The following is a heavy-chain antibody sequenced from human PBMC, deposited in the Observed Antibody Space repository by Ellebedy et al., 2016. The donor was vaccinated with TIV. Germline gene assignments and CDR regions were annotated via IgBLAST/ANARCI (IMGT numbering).Heavy chain of an antibody. V-gene: IGHV3-23*01. Sequence: GESLKISCAASELTLSNFAMTWVRQAPAKELEWVLSITGSGDKTFYADSVRGRFTVSRDNSKNTLFLQMTRLRAEDTAIYYCTTYYPDYWGQGTLVTVSS. CDR1: ELTLSNFA. D-gene: IGHD1-26*01. CDR2: ITGSGDKT. CDR3: TTYYPDY. J-gene: IGHJ4*02.